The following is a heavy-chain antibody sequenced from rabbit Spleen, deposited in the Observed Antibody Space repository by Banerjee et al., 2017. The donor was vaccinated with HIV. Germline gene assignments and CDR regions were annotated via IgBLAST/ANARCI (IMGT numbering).Heavy chain of an antibody. CDR1: GIDFSSYYY. J-gene: IGHJ4*01. Sequence: QEQLVESGGGLVQPEGSLTLTCKASGIDFSSYYYMSWVRQAPGKGLEWIGCIGTSTTTTWYATWAKGRFTISKTSSTVDLKMTSLTAADTATYFCARGGYGGHIYAMGLWGPGTLVT. V-gene: IGHV1S43*01. D-gene: IGHD4-2*01. CDR3: ARGGYGGHIYAMGL. CDR2: IGTSTTTT.